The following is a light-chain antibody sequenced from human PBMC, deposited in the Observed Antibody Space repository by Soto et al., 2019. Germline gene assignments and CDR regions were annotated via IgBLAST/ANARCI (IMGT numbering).Light chain of an antibody. Sequence: EIVMTQSPATLSVSPGERVTLSCRASQSVSSSLAWYQQKPGQAPGLLIYGASTRAIGIPARFSGSGSETEFTLTISSLQSEDFAVYYCQQYNNWWTFGQGTKVEIK. CDR3: QQYNNWWT. CDR1: QSVSSS. CDR2: GAS. V-gene: IGKV3-15*01. J-gene: IGKJ1*01.